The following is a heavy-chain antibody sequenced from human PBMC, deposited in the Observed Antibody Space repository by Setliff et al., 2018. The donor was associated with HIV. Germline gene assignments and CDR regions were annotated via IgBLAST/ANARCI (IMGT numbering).Heavy chain of an antibody. D-gene: IGHD1-26*01. CDR3: ATHGAQ. CDR2: IYTSGST. Sequence: PSETLSLTCTVSGVSISGYYWSWIRQPPGKGLEWIGYIYTSGSTSYNPSLKSRVTISVDTSKNQFSLKLSSVTAADTAVYYCATHGAQWGQGTLVTVSS. J-gene: IGHJ4*02. CDR1: GVSISGYY. V-gene: IGHV4-59*08.